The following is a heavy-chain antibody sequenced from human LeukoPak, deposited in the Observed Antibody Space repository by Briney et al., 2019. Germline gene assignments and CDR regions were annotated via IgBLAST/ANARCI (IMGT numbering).Heavy chain of an antibody. CDR3: ASGITIRDLDY. D-gene: IGHD3-10*01. CDR1: GFTFSSYA. J-gene: IGHJ4*02. Sequence: GGSLRLSCAASGFTFSSYAMSWVRQAPGKGLEWVAVIWYDGSNKYYADSVKGRFTISRDNSKNTLFLQMISLRAEDTAVYYCASGITIRDLDYWGQGTLVTVSS. V-gene: IGHV3-33*08. CDR2: IWYDGSNK.